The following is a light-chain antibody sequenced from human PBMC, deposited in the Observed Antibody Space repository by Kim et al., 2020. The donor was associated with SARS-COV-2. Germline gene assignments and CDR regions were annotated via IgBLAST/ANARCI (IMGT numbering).Light chain of an antibody. V-gene: IGLV2-14*04. J-gene: IGLJ2*01. CDR2: DVT. Sequence: GQSLTISCTGTSSDVGSYNYVSWYQQHPGKAPKLMIYDVTRRPSGVSNRFSGSKSGNTASLTISGLQAEDEADYYCSSYTANTSVIFGGGTQLTVL. CDR3: SSYTANTSVI. CDR1: SSDVGSYNY.